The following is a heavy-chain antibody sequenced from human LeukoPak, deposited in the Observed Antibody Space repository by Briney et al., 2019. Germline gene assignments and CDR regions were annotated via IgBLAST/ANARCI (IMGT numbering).Heavy chain of an antibody. V-gene: IGHV4-59*08. Sequence: PSETLSLTCTVSGGSISSYYWSWIRQPPGKGLEWIGYIYYSGSTNYNPSPKSRVTISVDTSKNQFSPKLSSVNAADTAVYYCAKHDRCRGGSCYLFDYWGQGTLVSVSS. CDR2: IYYSGST. J-gene: IGHJ4*02. D-gene: IGHD2-15*01. CDR1: GGSISSYY. CDR3: AKHDRCRGGSCYLFDY.